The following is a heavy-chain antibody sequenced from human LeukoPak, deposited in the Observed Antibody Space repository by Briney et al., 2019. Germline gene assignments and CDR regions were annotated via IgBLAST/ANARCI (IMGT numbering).Heavy chain of an antibody. CDR2: IYYSGST. CDR3: ARSYYDILTGYYSFDY. CDR1: GGSISSYY. V-gene: IGHV4-59*01. Sequence: PSETLSLTCTVSGGSISSYYWSWIRQPPGKGLEWIGYIYYSGSTNYNPSLKSRVTISVDTSKNRFSLKLSSVTAADTAVYYCARSYYDILTGYYSFDYWGQGTLVTVSS. D-gene: IGHD3-9*01. J-gene: IGHJ4*02.